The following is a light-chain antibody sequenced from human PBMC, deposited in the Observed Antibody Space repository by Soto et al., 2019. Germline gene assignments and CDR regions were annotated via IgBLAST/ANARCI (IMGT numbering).Light chain of an antibody. CDR3: LSFDSSLSVV. J-gene: IGLJ2*01. CDR2: GNT. CDR1: SSNIGAGYD. Sequence: QSVLTQPPSVSGTPGQRVTISCTGSSSNIGAGYDVHWYQQLPGRAPKLLIYGNTKRPSGVPDRFSRSKSGTSASLAITGLQAEDEADYYCLSFDSSLSVVFGGGTKLTVL. V-gene: IGLV1-40*01.